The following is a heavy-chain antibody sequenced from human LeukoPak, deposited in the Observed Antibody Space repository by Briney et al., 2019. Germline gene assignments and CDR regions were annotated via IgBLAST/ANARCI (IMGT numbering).Heavy chain of an antibody. V-gene: IGHV3-23*01. CDR3: AKDLGRTDY. CDR1: GFTFSSYA. Sequence: GGSLRLFCAASGFTFSSYAMSGVRQAPGKGLEWVSAISGSGGSTYYADSVKRRFTISKDNSKNTLYLQMNSLRSEDTAVYYFAKDLGRTDYWGQGTLVTVSS. J-gene: IGHJ4*02. CDR2: ISGSGGST.